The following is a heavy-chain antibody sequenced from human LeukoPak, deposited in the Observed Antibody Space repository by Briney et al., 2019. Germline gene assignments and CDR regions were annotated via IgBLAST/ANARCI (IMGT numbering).Heavy chain of an antibody. J-gene: IGHJ4*02. D-gene: IGHD6-19*01. V-gene: IGHV3-30*02. CDR1: GFTFSTSG. CDR3: ARDTAGIAVAAFDY. CDR2: IRYDGSNK. Sequence: GGSLRLSCATSGFTFSTSGMHWVRQAPGKGLEWVAFIRYDGSNKYHADSVKGRFTVSRDNSKNTLFLQMNSLRAEDTAVYYCARDTAGIAVAAFDYWGQGTLVTVSS.